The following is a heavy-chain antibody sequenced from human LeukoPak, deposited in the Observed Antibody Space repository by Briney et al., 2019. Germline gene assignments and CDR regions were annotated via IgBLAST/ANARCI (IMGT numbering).Heavy chain of an antibody. V-gene: IGHV4-38-2*01. J-gene: IGHJ4*02. CDR1: GYSISSGYY. CDR3: ARHRDYSSSDY. Sequence: PSETLSLXCAVSGYSISSGYYWGWIRQPPGTGLEWIGSIYHSGSTYYNPSLKSRVTISVDTSKNQFSLKLSSVTAADTAVYYCARHRDYSSSDYWGQGTLVTVSS. D-gene: IGHD6-6*01. CDR2: IYHSGST.